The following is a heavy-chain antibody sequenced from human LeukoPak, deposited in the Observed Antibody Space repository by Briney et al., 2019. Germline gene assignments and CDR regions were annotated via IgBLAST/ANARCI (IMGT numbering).Heavy chain of an antibody. CDR1: GITFSSYG. CDR3: AKAVTYYYFDY. J-gene: IGHJ4*02. CDR2: IRYDGSNK. D-gene: IGHD1-26*01. Sequence: GGSLRLSCAASGITFSSYGMHWVRQAPGKVLEWVASIRYDGSNKYYVDFVKGRFSISRDNSKNTLYLQMNSLRVEDTAVYYRAKAVTYYYFDYWGQGTLVTVSS. V-gene: IGHV3-30*02.